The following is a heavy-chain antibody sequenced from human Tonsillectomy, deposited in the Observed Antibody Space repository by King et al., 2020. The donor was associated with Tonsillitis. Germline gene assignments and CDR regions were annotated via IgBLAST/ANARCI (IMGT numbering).Heavy chain of an antibody. V-gene: IGHV3-23*04. J-gene: IGHJ4*02. D-gene: IGHD6-19*01. CDR3: AKVRALAVAGPIDY. CDR1: GFTFSRYA. CDR2: ISGSGGRT. Sequence: VQLVESGGGLVQPGGSLRLSCAASGFTFSRYAMSWVRQAPGKGLEWVSAISGSGGRTYYADSVKGRFTISRDNSKNKLYLQMNSLRAEDTAVYSFAKVRALAVAGPIDYWGQGTLVTVSS.